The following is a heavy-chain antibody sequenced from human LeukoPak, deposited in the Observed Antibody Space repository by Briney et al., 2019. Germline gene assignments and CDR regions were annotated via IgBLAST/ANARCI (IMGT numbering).Heavy chain of an antibody. CDR3: ARRVYCGGDCSFFDY. Sequence: GESLKISCKGSGYSFTSYWIGWVRQMPGKGLEWVGIIYPGDSDTRYSPSFQGQVTISADKSISTAYLQWSSLKASDTAMYYCARRVYCGGDCSFFDYWGQGTLVTVSS. V-gene: IGHV5-51*01. D-gene: IGHD2-21*02. CDR2: IYPGDSDT. J-gene: IGHJ4*02. CDR1: GYSFTSYW.